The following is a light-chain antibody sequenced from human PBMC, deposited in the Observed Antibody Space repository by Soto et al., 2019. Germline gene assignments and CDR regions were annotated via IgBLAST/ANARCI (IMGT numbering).Light chain of an antibody. CDR3: QQRSV. V-gene: IGKV3-11*01. J-gene: IGKJ3*01. Sequence: EIVLTQSPATLSLSPGERATLSCRASQSVSSYLAWYQQKPGQAPRLLIYDASTRATGIPARFSGSGSGTDFTLPISSLEPEDFAVYYCQQRSVFGPGTKVDIK. CDR2: DAS. CDR1: QSVSSY.